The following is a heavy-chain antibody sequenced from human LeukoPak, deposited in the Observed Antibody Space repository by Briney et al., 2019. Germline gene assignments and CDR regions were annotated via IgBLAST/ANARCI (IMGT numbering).Heavy chain of an antibody. Sequence: PGGSLRLSCAASGFTFSSYGMHWVRQAPGKGLEWVAFIRYDGSNKYYADSVKGRFTISRDNSKNTLYLQMNSLRAEDTAVYYCARDRYDSSGYYFGPEAYYFDYWGQGTLVTVSS. CDR3: ARDRYDSSGYYFGPEAYYFDY. CDR2: IRYDGSNK. CDR1: GFTFSSYG. D-gene: IGHD3-22*01. J-gene: IGHJ4*02. V-gene: IGHV3-30*02.